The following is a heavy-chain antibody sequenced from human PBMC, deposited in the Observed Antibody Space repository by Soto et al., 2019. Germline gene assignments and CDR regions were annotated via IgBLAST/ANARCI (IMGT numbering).Heavy chain of an antibody. CDR1: GFTFGDYA. D-gene: IGHD3-16*02. V-gene: IGHV3-49*03. CDR3: TRVTRGFGGVIVIGPEILPFDY. Sequence: GGSLRLSCTASGFTFGDYAMSWFRQAPGKGLEWVGFIRSKAYGGTTEYAASVKGRFTISRDDSKSIAYLQMNSLKTEDTAVYYCTRVTRGFGGVIVIGPEILPFDYWGQGTLVTVSS. CDR2: IRSKAYGGTT. J-gene: IGHJ4*02.